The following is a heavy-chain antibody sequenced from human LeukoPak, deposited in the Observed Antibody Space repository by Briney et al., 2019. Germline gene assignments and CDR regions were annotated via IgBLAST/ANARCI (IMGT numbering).Heavy chain of an antibody. CDR3: ARSPPRYSSSWYRQNWFDP. D-gene: IGHD6-13*01. CDR2: INHSGST. V-gene: IGHV4-34*01. Sequence: TSEAPSLTCAVYGGSFSGYYWSWIRQPPGKGLEWIGEINHSGSTNYNPSLKSRVTISVDTSKNQFSLKLSSVTAADTAVYYCARSPPRYSSSWYRQNWFDPWGQGTLVTVSS. CDR1: GGSFSGYY. J-gene: IGHJ5*02.